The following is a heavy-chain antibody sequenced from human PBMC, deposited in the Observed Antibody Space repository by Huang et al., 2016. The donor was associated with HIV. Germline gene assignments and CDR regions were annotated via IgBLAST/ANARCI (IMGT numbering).Heavy chain of an antibody. CDR1: VGSFPNYY. CDR3: VGGPRYVSADWYARLRNYWFFDL. D-gene: IGHD3-9*01. J-gene: IGHJ2*01. V-gene: IGHV4-34*01. CDR2: INKGGSP. Sequence: QQQLQQWGAGLLKPSETLSLTCAVYVGSFPNYYWGWLRPPPGKGLEWIGEINKGGSPKYSPSLKGRVTISLATSKNQVSLKLTSVSAADTAVYYCVGGPRYVSADWYARLRNYWFFDLWGRGSMVSVSS.